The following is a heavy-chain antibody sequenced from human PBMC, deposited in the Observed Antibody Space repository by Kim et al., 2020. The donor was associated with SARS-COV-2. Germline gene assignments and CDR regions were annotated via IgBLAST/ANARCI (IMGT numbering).Heavy chain of an antibody. J-gene: IGHJ6*02. CDR1: GFTFSGYS. Sequence: GGSLRLSCASSGFTFSGYSMKWVRQAPGKGLEWVAYIGANPSLINYGNSVKGRFTISRDNTRNSLSLQMNSLRPEDSAVYYCAREGFYSGLDVWGRGTTVTVTS. V-gene: IGHV3-21*01. CDR3: AREGFYSGLDV. CDR2: IGANPSLI.